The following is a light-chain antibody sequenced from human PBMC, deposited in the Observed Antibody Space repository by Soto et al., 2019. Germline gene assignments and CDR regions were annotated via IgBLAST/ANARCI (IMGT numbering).Light chain of an antibody. CDR2: EVN. Sequence: QSVLTQPASVSGSPGQSITISCTGTSSDVGGYNYVSWYQQHPGKAPKLMIYEVNDRPSGISSRFSGSKSGNTASLTISGLQTEDEADYYCSSYTSSGTLFGTGTKLTVL. CDR1: SSDVGGYNY. J-gene: IGLJ1*01. V-gene: IGLV2-14*01. CDR3: SSYTSSGTL.